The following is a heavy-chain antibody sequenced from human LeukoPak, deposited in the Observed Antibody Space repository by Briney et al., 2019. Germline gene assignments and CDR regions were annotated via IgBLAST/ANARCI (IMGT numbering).Heavy chain of an antibody. CDR3: AREVGYCTNGVCWDYYYYMDV. J-gene: IGHJ6*03. Sequence: PSETLSLTCTVSGGSISSYYWSWIRQPPGMGLEWIGYIDYSGSTNYNPSLKSRVTISVDTSKNQFSLKLSSVTAADTAVYYCAREVGYCTNGVCWDYYYYMDVWGKGTTVTVSS. CDR1: GGSISSYY. CDR2: IDYSGST. D-gene: IGHD2-8*01. V-gene: IGHV4-59*01.